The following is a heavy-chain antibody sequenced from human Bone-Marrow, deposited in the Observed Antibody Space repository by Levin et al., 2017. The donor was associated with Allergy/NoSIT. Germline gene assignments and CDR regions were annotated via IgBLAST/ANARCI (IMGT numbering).Heavy chain of an antibody. CDR1: GGSISSGGYS. Sequence: LRLSCAVSGGSISSGGYSWSWIRQPPGKGLEWIGYIYHSGSTYYNPSLKSRFTISVDRSKNQFSLKLSSVTAADTAVYYCARGVVRGVIIISRWFDPWGQGTLVTVSS. CDR3: ARGVVRGVIIISRWFDP. D-gene: IGHD3-10*01. V-gene: IGHV4-30-2*01. J-gene: IGHJ5*02. CDR2: IYHSGST.